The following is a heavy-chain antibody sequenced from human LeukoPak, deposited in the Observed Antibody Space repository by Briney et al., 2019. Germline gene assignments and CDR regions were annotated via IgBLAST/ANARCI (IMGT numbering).Heavy chain of an antibody. D-gene: IGHD2-2*01. CDR3: TGDIVSISQPYYFDY. CDR1: GFTFGYHA. Sequence: QTGRSLRLSCTASGFTFGYHAINWVRQAPGRGLEWVGFIRSQAYSGTTEYATSVKDRFTISRDDSKSIAYLQMNSLKTEDTAVYYCTGDIVSISQPYYFDYWGQGTLVTVSS. CDR2: IRSQAYSGTT. J-gene: IGHJ4*02. V-gene: IGHV3-49*04.